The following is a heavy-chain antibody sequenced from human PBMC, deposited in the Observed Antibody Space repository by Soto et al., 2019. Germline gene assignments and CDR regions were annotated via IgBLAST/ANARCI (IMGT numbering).Heavy chain of an antibody. Sequence: ASVKVSCKASGYTFTSYDINWVRQATGQGLEWMGWMNPNSGNKGYAQKFQGRVTMTRNTSISTAYMELSSLRSEDTAVYYCATGPYCSSTSCYFGLAYYYYYYMDDWGKGTTVTVSS. D-gene: IGHD2-2*01. J-gene: IGHJ6*03. CDR3: ATGPYCSSTSCYFGLAYYYYYYMDD. CDR1: GYTFTSYD. CDR2: MNPNSGNK. V-gene: IGHV1-8*01.